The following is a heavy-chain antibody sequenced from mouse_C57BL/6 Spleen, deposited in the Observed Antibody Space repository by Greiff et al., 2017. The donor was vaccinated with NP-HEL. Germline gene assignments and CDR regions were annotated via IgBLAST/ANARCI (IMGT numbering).Heavy chain of an antibody. J-gene: IGHJ3*01. CDR1: GFTFSNYW. CDR2: IRLKSDNYAT. CDR3: PPFYDGYLVFAY. V-gene: IGHV6-3*01. D-gene: IGHD2-3*01. Sequence: EVKLEESGGGLVQPGGSMKLSCVASGFTFSNYWMNWVRQSPEKGLEWVAQIRLKSDNYATHYAESVKGRFTISRDDSKSSVYLQMNNLRAEDTGIYYCPPFYDGYLVFAYWGQGTLVTVSA.